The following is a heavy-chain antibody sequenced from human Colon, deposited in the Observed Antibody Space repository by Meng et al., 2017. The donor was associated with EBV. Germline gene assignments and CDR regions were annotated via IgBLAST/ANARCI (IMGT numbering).Heavy chain of an antibody. D-gene: IGHD5-18*01. J-gene: IGHJ2*01. CDR1: GGSISIGDYY. CDR2: IYYSGST. Sequence: QVQLQEADPGRVKPSQTLSLTCTVSGGSISIGDYYWSWIRQPPGKGLELIGHIYYSGSTSYNPSLKSRVTISVDTSNNQFSLKLSSVTAADTAVYYCARVGWRQWSFDLWGRGTLVTVSS. CDR3: ARVGWRQWSFDL. V-gene: IGHV4-30-4*01.